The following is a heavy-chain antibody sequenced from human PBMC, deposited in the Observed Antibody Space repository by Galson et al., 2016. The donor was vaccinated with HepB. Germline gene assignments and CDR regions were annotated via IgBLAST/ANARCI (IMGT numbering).Heavy chain of an antibody. J-gene: IGHJ5*02. D-gene: IGHD2-21*01. Sequence: SLRLSCAASGFTFRDYYMNWIRQAPGKGLEWVSYITTGGNTKYYADSVKGRFTISRDNANNLLYLQMDNLRTEDTAVYFCARDLKFRNWFDPWGQGTLVTVSS. CDR3: ARDLKFRNWFDP. V-gene: IGHV3-11*04. CDR2: ITTGGNTK. CDR1: GFTFRDYY.